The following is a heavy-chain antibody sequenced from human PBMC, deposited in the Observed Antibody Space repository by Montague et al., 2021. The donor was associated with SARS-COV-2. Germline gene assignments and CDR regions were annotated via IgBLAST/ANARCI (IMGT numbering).Heavy chain of an antibody. CDR1: GGSISNSIYY. D-gene: IGHD5-18*01. V-gene: IGHV4-39*01. CDR3: ARPGSGYSYGSGAFDY. Sequence: SETLSLTCTVSGGSISNSIYYWDWIRQPPGKGLEWIGSIYYTENTYYNPSLKSRVTISIDTSKNQLSLKLSSVTAADTAVYYCARPGSGYSYGSGAFDYWGQGTLVTVSS. CDR2: IYYTENT. J-gene: IGHJ4*02.